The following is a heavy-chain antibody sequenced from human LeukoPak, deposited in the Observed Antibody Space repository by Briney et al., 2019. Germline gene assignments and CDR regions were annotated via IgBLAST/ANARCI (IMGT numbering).Heavy chain of an antibody. J-gene: IGHJ3*01. CDR3: AREGGDFGSFDV. Sequence: GGSLRLSCAASGLYFDSHAMHWVRQAPGKGLEWVAYISYTGGNEYYADPVKGRFTISRDNSKNTLYLQMNSLRTEDTAVYFCAREGGDFGSFDVWGQGTMVTVSS. CDR1: GLYFDSHA. V-gene: IGHV3-30*04. CDR2: ISYTGGNE. D-gene: IGHD3-10*01.